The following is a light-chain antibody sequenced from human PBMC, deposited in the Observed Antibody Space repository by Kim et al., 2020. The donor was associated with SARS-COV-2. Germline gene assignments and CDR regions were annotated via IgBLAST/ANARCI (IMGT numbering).Light chain of an antibody. CDR2: GAS. Sequence: DIQMTQSPSSLAASVGDRVTIGCRASQSISTYLNWYQQKPGEAPKLLIYGASTLQSGVPSRFSGSGSGTDFILTISSLQPEDFATYYCQQSHSTPLLTFGGGTKVDIK. CDR1: QSISTY. CDR3: QQSHSTPLLT. J-gene: IGKJ4*01. V-gene: IGKV1-39*01.